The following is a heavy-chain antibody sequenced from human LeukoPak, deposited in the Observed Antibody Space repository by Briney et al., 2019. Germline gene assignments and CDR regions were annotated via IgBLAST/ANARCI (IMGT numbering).Heavy chain of an antibody. CDR1: GGSISSSNW. D-gene: IGHD7-27*01. V-gene: IGHV4-4*02. CDR2: IYHSGST. CDR3: ARVDGPSNWVSPARPMDLVY. Sequence: SETLSLTCAVSGGSISSSNWWSWVRQPPGKGLEWIGEIYHSGSTNYNPSLKSRVTISVDKSKNQFSLKLSSVTAADTAVYYCARVDGPSNWVSPARPMDLVYWGQGTLVTVSS. J-gene: IGHJ4*02.